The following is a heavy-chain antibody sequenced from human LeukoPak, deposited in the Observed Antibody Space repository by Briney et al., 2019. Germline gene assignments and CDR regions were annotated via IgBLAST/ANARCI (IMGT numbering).Heavy chain of an antibody. J-gene: IGHJ4*02. Sequence: GGSLRLSCVASGFTFRNYGMSWVRQAPGKGLEWVSAISGSGDRTYYGDSVKGRFTISRDNSKNTLYLQMNSLRAEDTAVYYCAKVEGAVVSTAIAFDYWGQGTLVTVSS. V-gene: IGHV3-23*01. D-gene: IGHD2-21*02. CDR3: AKVEGAVVSTAIAFDY. CDR1: GFTFRNYG. CDR2: ISGSGDRT.